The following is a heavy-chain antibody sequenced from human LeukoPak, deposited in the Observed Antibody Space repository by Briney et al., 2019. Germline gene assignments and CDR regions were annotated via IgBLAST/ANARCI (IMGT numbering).Heavy chain of an antibody. V-gene: IGHV3-23*01. D-gene: IGHD2-15*01. CDR1: GFTFNSYA. J-gene: IGHJ1*01. Sequence: VYLSLSCSASGFTFNSYARSWVRQAPGKGLEWVSAINGSGGSTYYAYPVKGQFTISRDNSNNTLYLQMTSLRAEDAAVYCCAKNLGYVQYWGQGTLVTVSS. CDR2: INGSGGST. CDR3: AKNLGYVQY.